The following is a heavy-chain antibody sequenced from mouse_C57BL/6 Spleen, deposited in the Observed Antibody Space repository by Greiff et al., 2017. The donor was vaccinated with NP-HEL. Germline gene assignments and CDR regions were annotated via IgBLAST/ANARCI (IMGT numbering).Heavy chain of an antibody. Sequence: EVKLVESGGDLVKPGGSLKLSCAASGFTFSSYGMSWVRQTPDKRLEWVATISSGGSYTYYPDSVKGRFTISRDNAKNTLYLQMSSLKSEDTAMYYCARRGYDVYYYAMDYWGQGTSVTVSS. CDR3: ARRGYDVYYYAMDY. V-gene: IGHV5-6*02. CDR2: ISSGGSYT. D-gene: IGHD2-2*01. J-gene: IGHJ4*01. CDR1: GFTFSSYG.